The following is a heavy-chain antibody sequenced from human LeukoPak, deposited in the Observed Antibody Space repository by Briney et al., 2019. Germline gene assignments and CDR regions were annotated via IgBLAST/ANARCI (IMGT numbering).Heavy chain of an antibody. D-gene: IGHD4-23*01. Sequence: SETLSLTCTVSGGSISGYYWNWIRQPPGKGLEWIGYMYYTGSTNYNPSLKSRVTISVDTSKNQFSLKLSSVTAADTAVYYCARRVYGGSQPRNDAFDIWGQGTMVTVSS. J-gene: IGHJ3*02. CDR2: MYYTGST. V-gene: IGHV4-59*08. CDR1: GGSISGYY. CDR3: ARRVYGGSQPRNDAFDI.